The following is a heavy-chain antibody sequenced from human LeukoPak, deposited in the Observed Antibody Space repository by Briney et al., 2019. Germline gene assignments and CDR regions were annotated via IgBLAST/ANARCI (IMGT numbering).Heavy chain of an antibody. J-gene: IGHJ6*03. CDR1: GGTFISYA. CDR2: IIPIFGTA. V-gene: IGHV1-69*06. D-gene: IGHD3-3*01. CDR3: AREFDDFWSGYNLYYYYYMDV. Sequence: GASVKVSCKASGGTFISYAISWVRQAPGQGLEWMGGIIPIFGTANYAQKFQGRVTITADKSTSTAYMELSSLRSEDTAVYYCAREFDDFWSGYNLYYYYYMDVWGKGTTVTVSS.